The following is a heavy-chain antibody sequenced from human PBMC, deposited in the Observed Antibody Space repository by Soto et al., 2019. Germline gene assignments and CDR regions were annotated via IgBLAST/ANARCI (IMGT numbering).Heavy chain of an antibody. CDR1: GGTFSSYA. Sequence: QVQLVQSGAEVKKPGSSVKVSCKASGGTFSSYAISWVRQAPGQGLEWMGGIIPIFGTANYAQKFQGRVTITADKSTSTAYMELSSLRSEDTAVYYCARDRRYCSGTSCYTPYYYGMDVWGQGTPVTVSS. CDR3: ARDRRYCSGTSCYTPYYYGMDV. J-gene: IGHJ6*02. CDR2: IIPIFGTA. D-gene: IGHD2-2*02. V-gene: IGHV1-69*06.